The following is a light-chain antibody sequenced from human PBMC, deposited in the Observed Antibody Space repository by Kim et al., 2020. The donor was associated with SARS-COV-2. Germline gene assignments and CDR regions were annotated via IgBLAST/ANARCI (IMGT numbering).Light chain of an antibody. CDR2: QDS. Sequence: SYELTQPPSVSVSPGQTASITCSGDKLGDKYACWYQQKPGQSPVLVIYQDSKRPSGIPERLSGSNSGNTATLTISGTQATDEADYYGQAWDSSTGVVFG. CDR3: QAWDSSTGVV. J-gene: IGLJ2*01. CDR1: KLGDKY. V-gene: IGLV3-1*01.